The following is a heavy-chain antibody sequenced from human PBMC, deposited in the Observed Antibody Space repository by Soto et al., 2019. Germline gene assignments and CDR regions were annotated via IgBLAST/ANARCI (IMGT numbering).Heavy chain of an antibody. J-gene: IGHJ6*02. CDR2: IWYDGSNK. CDR3: SKVQKYYGSGSDPYYNYAMDV. CDR1: GFTFSSYG. D-gene: IGHD3-10*01. Sequence: GSLRLSCAASGFTFSSYGMHWVRQAPGKGLEWVAVIWYDGSNKYYADSVKGRFTISRDNSKNQLYLPMNSPRAEDTAVYYCSKVQKYYGSGSDPYYNYAMDVWGQGTTVTVS. V-gene: IGHV3-33*06.